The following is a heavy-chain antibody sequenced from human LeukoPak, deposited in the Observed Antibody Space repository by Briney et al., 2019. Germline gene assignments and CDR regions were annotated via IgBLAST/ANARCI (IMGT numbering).Heavy chain of an antibody. D-gene: IGHD2-2*01. Sequence: ASVKVSCKASGYPFTRYGISWVRQAPRQGLEWMGWINPDNGNTKYAQKFQGRVTMTTDTSTSTAHMELRSLRSDDTAVYYCATYYCSTTSCYPYFFDYWGQGTLVTVSS. CDR2: INPDNGNT. V-gene: IGHV1-18*01. CDR3: ATYYCSTTSCYPYFFDY. CDR1: GYPFTRYG. J-gene: IGHJ4*02.